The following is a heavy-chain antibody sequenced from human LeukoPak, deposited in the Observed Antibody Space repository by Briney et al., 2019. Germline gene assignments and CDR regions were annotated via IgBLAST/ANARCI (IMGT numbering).Heavy chain of an antibody. V-gene: IGHV4-30-4*01. CDR1: GGSISSGDYY. J-gene: IGHJ4*02. CDR3: ARDYYGSGSYPDY. Sequence: SETLSLTCTVSGGSISSGDYYWSWIRQPPGKGLEWIGYIYYSGSTYYNPSLKSRVTISVDMSKNRFSLKLSSVTAADTAVYYCARDYYGSGSYPDYWGQGTLVTVSS. CDR2: IYYSGST. D-gene: IGHD3-10*01.